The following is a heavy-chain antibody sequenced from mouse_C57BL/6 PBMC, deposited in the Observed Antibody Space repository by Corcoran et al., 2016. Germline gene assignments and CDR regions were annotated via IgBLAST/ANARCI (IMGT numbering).Heavy chain of an antibody. CDR1: GYTFTTYG. J-gene: IGHJ3*01. CDR3: ARLDLNDGSSPFAY. Sequence: QIQLVQSGPELKKPGETVKISCKASGYTFTTYGMSWVKQAPGKGLKWMGWINTYSGVPTYADDFKGRFAFSLETSASTAYLQINNLKNEDTATYFCARLDLNDGSSPFAYWGQGTLVTVSA. D-gene: IGHD1-1*01. CDR2: INTYSGVP. V-gene: IGHV9-3*01.